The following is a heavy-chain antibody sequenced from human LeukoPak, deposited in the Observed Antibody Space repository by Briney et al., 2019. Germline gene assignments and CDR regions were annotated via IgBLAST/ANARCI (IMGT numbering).Heavy chain of an antibody. CDR3: AKSVYGSGNY. CDR2: ISSSGSTI. D-gene: IGHD3-10*01. V-gene: IGHV3-48*03. CDR1: GFTLSNYE. Sequence: PGGSLRLSCAASGFTLSNYELSWVRQAPGKGLEWISYISSSGSTIHYADSVRGRFTISRDNAKNSLHLQMNSLRAEDTAVYYCAKSVYGSGNYWGQGTLVTVSS. J-gene: IGHJ4*02.